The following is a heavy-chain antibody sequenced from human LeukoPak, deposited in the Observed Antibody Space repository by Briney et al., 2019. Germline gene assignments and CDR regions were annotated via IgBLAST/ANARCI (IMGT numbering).Heavy chain of an antibody. CDR1: GFTFGSYW. V-gene: IGHV3-7*02. Sequence: PGGSLGLSCAASGFTFGSYWMSWVRQAPGKGLEWVANIKQDGSEKYYVDSVKGRFTISRDNAKNSLYLQMNSLRAEDTAVYYCARSDYWGQGTLVTVSS. CDR2: IKQDGSEK. J-gene: IGHJ4*02. CDR3: ARSDY.